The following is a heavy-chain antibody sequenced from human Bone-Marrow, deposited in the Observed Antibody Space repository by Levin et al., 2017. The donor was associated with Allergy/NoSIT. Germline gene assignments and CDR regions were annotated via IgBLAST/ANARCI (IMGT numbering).Heavy chain of an antibody. J-gene: IGHJ4*02. CDR3: ARGVAGPWGNYFDY. V-gene: IGHV4-59*01. Sequence: SQTLSLTCTVSGGSISSYYWSWIRQPPGKGLEWIGYIYYSGSTNYNPSLKSRVTISVDTSKNQFSLKLSSVTAAETAVYYCARGVAGPWGNYFDYWGQGTLVTVSS. CDR1: GGSISSYY. CDR2: IYYSGST. D-gene: IGHD6-19*01.